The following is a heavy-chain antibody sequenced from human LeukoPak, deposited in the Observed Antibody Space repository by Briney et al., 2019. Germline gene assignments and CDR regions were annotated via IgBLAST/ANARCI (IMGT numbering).Heavy chain of an antibody. CDR1: GGSISSYD. D-gene: IGHD3-3*01. CDR2: LYYSGNT. CDR3: ARGVNFRPNLFGVVIIPVSGFDY. J-gene: IGHJ4*02. Sequence: SETLSLTCTVSGGSISSYDWSWIRQPPGKGLEWIGYLYYSGNTNYNPSLKSRVTISVDTSKNQFSLKLSSVTAADTAVYYCARGVNFRPNLFGVVIIPVSGFDYWGQGTLVTVSS. V-gene: IGHV4-59*12.